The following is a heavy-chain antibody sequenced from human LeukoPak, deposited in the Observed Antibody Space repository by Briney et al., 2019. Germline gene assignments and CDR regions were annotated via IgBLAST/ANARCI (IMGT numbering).Heavy chain of an antibody. CDR1: GYTFTSYA. V-gene: IGHV1-3*01. D-gene: IGHD6-13*01. Sequence: ASVKVSCKASGYTFTSYAMHWVRQAPGQRLEWMGWINAGNGNTKYSQKFQGRVTITRDTSASTAYMELSSLRSEDTAVYYCASQYSSSWGGGAFDIWGQGTMVTVSS. J-gene: IGHJ3*02. CDR3: ASQYSSSWGGGAFDI. CDR2: INAGNGNT.